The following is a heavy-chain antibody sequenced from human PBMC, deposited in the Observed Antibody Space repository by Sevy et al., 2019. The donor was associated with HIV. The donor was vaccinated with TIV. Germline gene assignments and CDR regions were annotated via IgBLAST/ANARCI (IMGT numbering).Heavy chain of an antibody. V-gene: IGHV3-49*03. D-gene: IGHD3-16*01. CDR1: GFTFGEYA. CDR2: IRNKPYGATT. J-gene: IGHJ4*02. CDR3: TRNYLLITLGGVSVPGGGRD. Sequence: GGSLRLSCTTSGFTFGEYAMSWFRQAPGKGLEWVGFIRNKPYGATTEYAAAVKGRFTISRDDSKSVAYLQMNRLKTEETAVYYCTRNYLLITLGGVSVPGGGRDWGQGTLVTVSS.